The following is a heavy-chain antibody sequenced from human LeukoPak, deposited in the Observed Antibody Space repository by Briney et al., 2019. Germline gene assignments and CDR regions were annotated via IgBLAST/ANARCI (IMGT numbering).Heavy chain of an antibody. Sequence: SETLSLTCAVSGGSISSGGYAWSWIRQPPGKGLEWIGYIYHSGSPYYNPCLTSRVPISVARSQTQFSLKLSSVTAAATAVYYCARDRGGYFDLWGRGTLVTVSS. CDR2: IYHSGSP. V-gene: IGHV4-30-2*01. CDR3: ARDRGGYFDL. CDR1: GGSISSGGYA. J-gene: IGHJ2*01.